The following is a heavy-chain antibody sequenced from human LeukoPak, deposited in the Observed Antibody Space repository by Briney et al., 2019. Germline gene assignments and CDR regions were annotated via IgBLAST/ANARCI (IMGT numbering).Heavy chain of an antibody. CDR1: GFTFNTYW. V-gene: IGHV3-74*01. Sequence: GGSLRLSCAASGFTFNTYWVHWVRQAPGKGLVWVSRINSDGSSISYADSVKGRFTISRDNAKNALYLQMNSLRAEDTALYYCARDRDFDYWGQGTLVTVSS. CDR3: ARDRDFDY. J-gene: IGHJ4*02. CDR2: INSDGSSI.